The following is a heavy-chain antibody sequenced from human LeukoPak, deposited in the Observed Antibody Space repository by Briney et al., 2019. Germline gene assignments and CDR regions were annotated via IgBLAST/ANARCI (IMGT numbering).Heavy chain of an antibody. CDR3: GGAAYSSGWYETYYYYYMDV. Sequence: PGGSLRLSCAASGFTVSSNYMSWVRQAPGKGLEWVSLIDSGGNTYYGDSVRGRFTISRDNSKNTLYLQMNSLRAEDTAVYYCGGAAYSSGWYETYYYYYMDVWGKGTTVTVSS. J-gene: IGHJ6*03. CDR2: IDSGGNT. D-gene: IGHD6-19*01. V-gene: IGHV3-53*01. CDR1: GFTVSSNY.